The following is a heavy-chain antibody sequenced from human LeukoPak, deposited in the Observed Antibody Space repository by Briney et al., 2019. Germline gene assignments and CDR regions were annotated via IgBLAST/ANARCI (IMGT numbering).Heavy chain of an antibody. Sequence: MSSETLSLTCTVSGGSISSNSNYWAWIRQPPGRGLEWIGYISYSGSTNYNPSLESRITISMDTSKNQFSLRLSSVTAADTAVYYCARLYHDSSAYFLDSWGQGTLVTVSS. CDR3: ARLYHDSSAYFLDS. D-gene: IGHD3-22*01. J-gene: IGHJ4*02. V-gene: IGHV4-61*05. CDR1: GGSISSNSNY. CDR2: ISYSGST.